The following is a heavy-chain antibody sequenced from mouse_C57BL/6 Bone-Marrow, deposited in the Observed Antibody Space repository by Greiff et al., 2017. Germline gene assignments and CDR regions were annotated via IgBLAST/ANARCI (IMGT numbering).Heavy chain of an antibody. V-gene: IGHV5-15*01. D-gene: IGHD2-3*01. Sequence: EVKVVESGGGLVQPGGSLKLSCAASGFTFSDYGMAWVRQAPRKGPEWVAFISNLAYSIYYADTVTGRFTISRENAKNTLYLEMSSLRSEDTAMYYCARHGYDGYPLAKDYWGQGTSVTVTS. CDR2: ISNLAYSI. CDR1: GFTFSDYG. CDR3: ARHGYDGYPLAKDY. J-gene: IGHJ4*01.